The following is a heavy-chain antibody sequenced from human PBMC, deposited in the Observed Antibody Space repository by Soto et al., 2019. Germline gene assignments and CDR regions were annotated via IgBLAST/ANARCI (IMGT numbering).Heavy chain of an antibody. V-gene: IGHV4-34*01. CDR3: ARGRGYSYQRQTYYMDV. CDR2: INHSGST. Sequence: SETLSLTCAVYGGSFSGYYWSWIRQPPGKGLEWIGEINHSGSTNYNPSLKSRVTISAHTSKNQFSLRLSSVTAADTAVYYCARGRGYSYQRQTYYMDVWGKGTTVTVSS. D-gene: IGHD5-18*01. CDR1: GGSFSGYY. J-gene: IGHJ6*03.